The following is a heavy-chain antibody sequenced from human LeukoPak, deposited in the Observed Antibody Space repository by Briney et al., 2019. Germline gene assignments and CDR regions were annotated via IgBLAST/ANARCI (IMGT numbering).Heavy chain of an antibody. D-gene: IGHD4/OR15-4a*01. Sequence: GGSLRLSCATSGFTFKNYAMNWVRQAPGKGLEWVSFIYSDNTHYSDSVKGRFTISRDNSKNTLYLQMNSLRAEDTAVYYCARRAGAYSHPYDYWGQGTLVTVSS. CDR1: GFTFKNYA. CDR3: ARRAGAYSHPYDY. J-gene: IGHJ4*02. V-gene: IGHV3-53*01. CDR2: IYSDNT.